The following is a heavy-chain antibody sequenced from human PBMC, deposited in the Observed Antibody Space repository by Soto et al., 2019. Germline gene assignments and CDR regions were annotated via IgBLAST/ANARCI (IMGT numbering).Heavy chain of an antibody. CDR2: IIPIFGTA. J-gene: IGHJ6*02. D-gene: IGHD2-15*01. Sequence: SVKVSCKASGGTFSSYAISWVRQAPGQGLEWMGGIIPIFGTANYAQKFQGRVTITADESTSTAYMELSSLRSEDTAVYYCARDVAPGVAATTYYYYGMDVWGQGTTVTVS. CDR3: ARDVAPGVAATTYYYYGMDV. V-gene: IGHV1-69*13. CDR1: GGTFSSYA.